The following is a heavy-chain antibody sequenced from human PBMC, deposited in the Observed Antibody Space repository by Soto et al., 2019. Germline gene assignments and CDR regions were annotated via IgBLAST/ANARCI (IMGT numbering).Heavy chain of an antibody. J-gene: IGHJ4*02. CDR1: GFTFSNYG. D-gene: IGHD6-6*01. Sequence: GGSLRLSCAASGFTFSNYGMHWVRQAPGKGLEWVAVIWYDGSSKYSADSVKGRFTISRDNSKNTLYLQMNILRAEDTAVYYCARDHIEYSTLYYFDYWGQGTLVTVSS. CDR3: ARDHIEYSTLYYFDY. CDR2: IWYDGSSK. V-gene: IGHV3-33*01.